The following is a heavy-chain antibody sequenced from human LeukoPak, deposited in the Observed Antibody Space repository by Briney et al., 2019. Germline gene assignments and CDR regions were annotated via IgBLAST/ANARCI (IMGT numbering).Heavy chain of an antibody. CDR3: ARVGSSGWYPFDY. J-gene: IGHJ4*02. V-gene: IGHV3-7*01. Sequence: ETLSLTCAVYGASFSGYYWSWVRQAPGKGLEWLANIKQDGSEKYYVDSIKGRFTISRDNAKNSLYLQINSLRAEDTAVYYCARVGSSGWYPFDYWGQGTLVTVSS. CDR2: IKQDGSEK. D-gene: IGHD6-19*01. CDR1: GASFSGYY.